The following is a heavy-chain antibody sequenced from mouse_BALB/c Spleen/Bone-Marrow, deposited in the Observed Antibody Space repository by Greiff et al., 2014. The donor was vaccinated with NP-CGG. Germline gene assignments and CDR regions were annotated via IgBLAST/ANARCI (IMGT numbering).Heavy chain of an antibody. CDR1: GDSITSGY. J-gene: IGHJ4*01. Sequence: VQLKDSGPSLVKPSQTLSLTCSVTGDSITSGYWNWIRKFPGNKLEYMGYISYSGSTYYNPSLKSRISITRDTSKNLYYLQLNSVTTEDTATYYCARGGGSSYNYAMDYWGQGTSVTVSS. D-gene: IGHD1-1*01. CDR3: ARGGGSSYNYAMDY. CDR2: ISYSGST. V-gene: IGHV3-8*02.